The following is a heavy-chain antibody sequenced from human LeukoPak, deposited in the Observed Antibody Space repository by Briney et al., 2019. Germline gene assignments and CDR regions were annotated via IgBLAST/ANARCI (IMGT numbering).Heavy chain of an antibody. CDR3: AKDRAGPDIVVVPAAIRWFDP. Sequence: PGGSLRLSCSASGFTFSSYAMSWVRQAPGRGLEWVSAISGSGGSTYYADSVKGRFTISRDNSKNTLYLQMNSLRAEDTAVYYCAKDRAGPDIVVVPAAIRWFDPWGQGTLVTVSS. D-gene: IGHD2-2*02. CDR2: ISGSGGST. J-gene: IGHJ5*02. V-gene: IGHV3-23*01. CDR1: GFTFSSYA.